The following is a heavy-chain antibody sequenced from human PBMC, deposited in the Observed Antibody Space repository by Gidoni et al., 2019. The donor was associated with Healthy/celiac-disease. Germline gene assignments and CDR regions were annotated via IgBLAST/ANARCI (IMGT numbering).Heavy chain of an antibody. CDR2: ISSSSSYI. CDR3: ARVGFGKKITYYFDY. D-gene: IGHD3-10*01. V-gene: IGHV3-21*01. CDR1: GFTFSSYS. J-gene: IGHJ4*02. Sequence: EVQLVESGGGLVKPGGSLRLSCAASGFTFSSYSMNWVRQAPGKGLEWVSSISSSSSYIYYADSVKGRFTISRDNAKNSLYLQMNSLRAEDTAVYYCARVGFGKKITYYFDYWGQGTLVTVSS.